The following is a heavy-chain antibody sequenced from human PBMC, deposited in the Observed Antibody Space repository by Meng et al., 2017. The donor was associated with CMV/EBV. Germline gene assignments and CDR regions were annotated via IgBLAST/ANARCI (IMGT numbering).Heavy chain of an antibody. J-gene: IGHJ4*02. CDR2: ISSNGNTI. CDR1: GFTFNTYG. D-gene: IGHD2-2*01. CDR3: ARWYCSTTSCLFDY. Sequence: GESLKISCTASGFTFNTYGMNWVRQAPGKGLEWVSYISSNGNTIFYADFVKGRFTVSRDNPKNSLYLQMNSLRADDTAVYYCARWYCSTTSCLFDYWGQGALVTVSS. V-gene: IGHV3-48*03.